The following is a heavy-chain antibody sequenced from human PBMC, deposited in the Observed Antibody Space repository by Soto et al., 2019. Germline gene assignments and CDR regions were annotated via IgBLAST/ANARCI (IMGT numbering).Heavy chain of an antibody. CDR2: IKSKSHGETT. V-gene: IGHV3-15*07. Sequence: PGGSLRLSCAASGFTFNEAWMNWVRQAPGKGLEWVGRIKSKSHGETTDYAAAVKGRFTISRDDSKNTLCLQMNSLKTEDTAVYYCMTDGGIPKFFGLGGSGVYWGQGMLVTVSS. CDR3: MTDGGIPKFFGLGGSGVY. CDR1: GFTFNEAW. J-gene: IGHJ4*02. D-gene: IGHD2-15*01.